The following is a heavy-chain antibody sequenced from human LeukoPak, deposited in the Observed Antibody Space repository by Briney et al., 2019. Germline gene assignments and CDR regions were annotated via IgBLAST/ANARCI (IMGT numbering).Heavy chain of an antibody. D-gene: IGHD3-22*01. CDR2: IYHSGST. V-gene: IGHV4-30-2*01. J-gene: IGHJ4*02. CDR1: GGSISCGGYS. CDR3: ARHTNYYDSSGYYCEDY. Sequence: SEALSLTCAVSGGSISCGGYSWSWIRQPPGKGLEWIGYIYHSGSTYYNPSLKSRVTISVYRSKNQFSLKLSSVTAADTAVYYCARHTNYYDSSGYYCEDYWGQGTLVTVSS.